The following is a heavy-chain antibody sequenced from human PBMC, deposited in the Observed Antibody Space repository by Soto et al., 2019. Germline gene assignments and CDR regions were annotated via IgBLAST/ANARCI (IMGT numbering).Heavy chain of an antibody. Sequence: GGSLRLSCAASGFTFSSYWMSWVRQAPGKGLEWVANIKQDGSEKYYVDSVKGRFTISRDNAKNSLYLQMNSLRAEDTAVYYCARALDFWSGYSTYYYYGMDVWGQGTTVTVSS. V-gene: IGHV3-7*05. CDR1: GFTFSSYW. D-gene: IGHD3-3*01. J-gene: IGHJ6*02. CDR3: ARALDFWSGYSTYYYYGMDV. CDR2: IKQDGSEK.